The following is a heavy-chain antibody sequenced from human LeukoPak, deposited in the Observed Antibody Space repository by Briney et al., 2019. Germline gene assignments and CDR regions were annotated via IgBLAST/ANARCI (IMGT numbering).Heavy chain of an antibody. J-gene: IGHJ6*02. CDR2: ISAYNGNT. CDR1: GYTFTIYG. V-gene: IGHV1-18*01. Sequence: ASVKVSCKASGYTFTIYGISWVRQAPGQGPEWMGWISAYNGNTNYAQNLQGRVTMTTDTTTSTAYMELRSLRSDDTAVYYCARARTVAYYSYGMDVWGQGTTVTVSS. CDR3: ARARTVAYYSYGMDV. D-gene: IGHD4-23*01.